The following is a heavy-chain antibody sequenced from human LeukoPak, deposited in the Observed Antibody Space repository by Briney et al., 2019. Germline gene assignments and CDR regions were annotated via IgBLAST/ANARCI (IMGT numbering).Heavy chain of an antibody. J-gene: IGHJ4*02. CDR3: ARDIGDCSGGGCYSDYFDY. CDR2: ISSSGSTI. Sequence: GGSLRLSCAAPGFTFSSYEMNWVRQAPGKGLEWVSYISSSGSTIYYADSVKGRFTISRDNSKNTLYLQMNSLRAEDTAVYYCARDIGDCSGGGCYSDYFDYWGQGTLVTVSS. CDR1: GFTFSSYE. D-gene: IGHD2-15*01. V-gene: IGHV3-48*03.